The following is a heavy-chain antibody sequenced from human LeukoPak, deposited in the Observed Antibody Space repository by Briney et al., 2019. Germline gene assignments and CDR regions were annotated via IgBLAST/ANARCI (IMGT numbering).Heavy chain of an antibody. CDR1: GFTFSSYA. Sequence: GGSLRLSCAASGFTFSSYAMTWVRQAPGKGLEWVSAISGSGGSTYYADSVKGRFTISRDNSKNTLYLQMNSLRAEDTAVYYCAKLGDIAAAGTISYDYWGQGTLVTVSS. V-gene: IGHV3-23*01. CDR2: ISGSGGST. CDR3: AKLGDIAAAGTISYDY. D-gene: IGHD6-13*01. J-gene: IGHJ4*02.